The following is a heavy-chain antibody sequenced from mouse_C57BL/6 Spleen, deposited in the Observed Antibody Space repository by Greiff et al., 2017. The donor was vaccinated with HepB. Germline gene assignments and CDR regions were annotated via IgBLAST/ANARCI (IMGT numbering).Heavy chain of an antibody. Sequence: EVMLVESGEGLVKPGGSLKLSCAASGFTFSSYAMSWVRQTPEKRLEWVAYISSGGDYIYYADTVKGRFTISRDNARNTLYLQMSSLKSEDTAMYYCTRDQTTVVAHYYAMDYWGQGTSVTVSS. J-gene: IGHJ4*01. V-gene: IGHV5-9-1*02. CDR3: TRDQTTVVAHYYAMDY. CDR2: ISSGGDYI. CDR1: GFTFSSYA. D-gene: IGHD1-1*01.